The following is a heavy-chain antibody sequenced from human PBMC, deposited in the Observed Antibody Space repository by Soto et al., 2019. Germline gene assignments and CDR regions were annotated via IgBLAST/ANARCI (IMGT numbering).Heavy chain of an antibody. CDR2: IYYSGST. J-gene: IGHJ4*02. D-gene: IGHD3-22*01. V-gene: IGHV4-31*03. CDR3: ARLDSSGYYYGYYLGY. CDR1: GGSISSGGYY. Sequence: PSETLSLTCTVSGGSISSGGYYWSWIRQHPGKDLEWIGYIYYSGSTYYNPSPKSRVTISVDTSKNQFSLKLSSVTAADTAVYYCARLDSSGYYYGYYLGYWGQGTLVTSPQ.